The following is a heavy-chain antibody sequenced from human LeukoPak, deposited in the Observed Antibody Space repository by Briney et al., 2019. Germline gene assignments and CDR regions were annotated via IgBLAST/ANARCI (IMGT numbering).Heavy chain of an antibody. Sequence: ASVKVSCKASGYTFTSYDINWVRQATGQGLEWMGWMNPNSGNTGYAQKFQGRVTMTRNTSTSTAYMELSSLRSEDTAVYYCARELATIFGVVTAPIYYYYGMDVWGRGTTVTVSS. CDR1: GYTFTSYD. CDR3: ARELATIFGVVTAPIYYYYGMDV. J-gene: IGHJ6*02. V-gene: IGHV1-8*01. D-gene: IGHD3-3*01. CDR2: MNPNSGNT.